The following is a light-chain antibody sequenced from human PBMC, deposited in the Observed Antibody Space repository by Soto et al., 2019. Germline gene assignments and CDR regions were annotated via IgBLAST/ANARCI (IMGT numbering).Light chain of an antibody. CDR1: QSISSY. V-gene: IGKV3-11*01. CDR2: DAS. Sequence: EIVLTQSPATLSLSPGERATLSCRASQSISSYLAWYQQKPDQAPRLLIYDASNRAAGIPARFSGSGSGTDFTLTISSLEPEDFAVCYGQQRSTWPFTFGPGTKVDIK. CDR3: QQRSTWPFT. J-gene: IGKJ3*01.